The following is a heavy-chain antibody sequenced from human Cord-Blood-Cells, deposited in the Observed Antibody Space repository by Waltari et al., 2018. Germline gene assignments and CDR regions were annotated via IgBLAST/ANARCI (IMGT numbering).Heavy chain of an antibody. Sequence: QVQLQQWGAGLLKPSETLSLTCAVYGGSFSGYYWSWIRQPPGKGLEWIGEINHSGNTKYNPSLKRRVTISVDTSKNQFSLKLSSVTAADTAVYYCARRKKTYSSSWYWFDPWGQGTLVTVSS. V-gene: IGHV4-34*01. CDR3: ARRKKTYSSSWYWFDP. CDR2: INHSGNT. D-gene: IGHD6-13*01. J-gene: IGHJ5*02. CDR1: GGSFSGYY.